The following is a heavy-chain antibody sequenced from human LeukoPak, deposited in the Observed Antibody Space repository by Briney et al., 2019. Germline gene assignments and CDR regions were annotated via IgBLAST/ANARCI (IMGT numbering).Heavy chain of an antibody. CDR2: INPSGGTT. J-gene: IGHJ4*02. CDR3: ARAQWELFHY. CDR1: GYTFTSYH. V-gene: IGHV1-46*01. Sequence: ASVKVSCKASGYTFTSYHMHWVRQAPGQGLEWMGIINPSGGTTNYAQKFRGRVTMTRDTSISTAYMELSRLRSDDTAVYYCARAQWELFHYWGQGTLVTVSS. D-gene: IGHD1-26*01.